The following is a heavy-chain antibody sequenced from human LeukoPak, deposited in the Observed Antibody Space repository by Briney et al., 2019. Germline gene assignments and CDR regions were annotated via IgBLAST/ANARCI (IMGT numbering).Heavy chain of an antibody. CDR1: GGSISSSSYY. J-gene: IGHJ6*02. CDR2: IYYSGST. D-gene: IGHD6-13*01. CDR3: ARVRYSSSWSLGEGNLYYYYGMDV. V-gene: IGHV4-39*01. Sequence: PSETLSLTCTVSGGSISSSSYYWGWIRQPPGKGLEWIGSIYYSGSTYYNPSLKSRVTISVDTSKNRFSLKLSSVTAADTAVYYCARVRYSSSWSLGEGNLYYYYGMDVWGQGTTVTVSS.